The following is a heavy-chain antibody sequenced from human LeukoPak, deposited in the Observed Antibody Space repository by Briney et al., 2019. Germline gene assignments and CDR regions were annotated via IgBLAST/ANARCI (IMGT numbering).Heavy chain of an antibody. CDR1: GYTLTELS. CDR3: ARGPPESTSSDY. CDR2: FDPEDGET. V-gene: IGHV1-24*01. J-gene: IGHJ4*02. D-gene: IGHD2-2*01. Sequence: GASVKVSCKVSGYTLTELSMHWVRQAPGKGLEWMGGFDPEDGETIYAQKFQGRVSMTRNTSISTAYMEISSLTSDDTAVYYCARGPPESTSSDYWGQGTLVTVSS.